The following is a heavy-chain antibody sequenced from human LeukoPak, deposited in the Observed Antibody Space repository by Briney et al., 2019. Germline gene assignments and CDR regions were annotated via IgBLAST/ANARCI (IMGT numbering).Heavy chain of an antibody. CDR1: GFTFTHCA. CDR3: AKLWHLTPPTYYFDY. J-gene: IGHJ4*02. CDR2: ISSSGGST. V-gene: IGHV3-23*01. D-gene: IGHD3-16*01. Sequence: GGSLRLSCAASGFTFTHCAMSWVRQAPGKGLEWVSSISSSGGSTYYADSVKGRFTISRDDSKNTLYVQMNSLRAEDTAVYYCAKLWHLTPPTYYFDYWGQGTLVTVSS.